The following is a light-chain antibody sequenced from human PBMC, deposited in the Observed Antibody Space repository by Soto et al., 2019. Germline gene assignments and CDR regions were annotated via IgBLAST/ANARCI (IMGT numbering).Light chain of an antibody. CDR3: SSYTSRTTLVV. CDR1: SSDVGRYNY. CDR2: DVS. J-gene: IGLJ2*01. V-gene: IGLV2-14*01. Sequence: QSALTQPASVSGSPGQSITISCTGTSSDVGRYNYVSWYQQHPGKAPKLMIFDVSSRPSGVSNRFSGSKSGNTASLTISGLQAEDEADYHCSSYTSRTTLVVFGGGTKLTVL.